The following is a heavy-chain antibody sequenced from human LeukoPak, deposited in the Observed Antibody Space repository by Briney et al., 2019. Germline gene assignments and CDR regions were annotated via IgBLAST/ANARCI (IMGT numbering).Heavy chain of an antibody. V-gene: IGHV4-34*01. CDR2: NDHSGST. CDR3: ARGPPYIVVVTAIGFVGH. CDR1: GGSFSGYY. J-gene: IGHJ4*02. Sequence: KPSETLSLTCAVYGGSFSGYYWRWIRQPPGRGLEWIGYNDHSGSTNYNPSLKSRVTISVDTPKNQFSLKLTSVTAADTAVYYCARGPPYIVVVTAIGFVGHWGQGPLVTVSS. D-gene: IGHD2-21*02.